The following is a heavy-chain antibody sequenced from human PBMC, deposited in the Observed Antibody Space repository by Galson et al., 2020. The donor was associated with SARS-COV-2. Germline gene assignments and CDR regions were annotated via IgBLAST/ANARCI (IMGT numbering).Heavy chain of an antibody. V-gene: IGHV3-30*18. Sequence: GESLKISCTASGFTFSGDGMHWVRQAPGKGLEWVALISNHATLKLYADSVRGRFTISRDNDKNTLYLQMNDLRPEDTAVYYCVKDIDFTGSVYYHSGMDVWGQGASVTVSS. J-gene: IGHJ6*02. D-gene: IGHD3-9*01. CDR2: ISNHATLK. CDR3: VKDIDFTGSVYYHSGMDV. CDR1: GFTFSGDG.